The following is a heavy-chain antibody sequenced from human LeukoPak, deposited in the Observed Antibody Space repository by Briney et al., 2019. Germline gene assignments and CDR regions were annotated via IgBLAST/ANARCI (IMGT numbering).Heavy chain of an antibody. D-gene: IGHD2-2*03. CDR3: ASAGYCTSTSCPWVPLV. J-gene: IGHJ6*02. V-gene: IGHV4-59*01. CDR1: GGSMKNYY. Sequence: PSETLSLTCTVSGGSMKNYYWIWIRQSPGKGLEWIGYIYYSGSTNYNPSLKSRVTISVDTSKNQFSLKLSSVTAADTAVYYCASAGYCTSTSCPWVPLVWGQGTTVTVSS. CDR2: IYYSGST.